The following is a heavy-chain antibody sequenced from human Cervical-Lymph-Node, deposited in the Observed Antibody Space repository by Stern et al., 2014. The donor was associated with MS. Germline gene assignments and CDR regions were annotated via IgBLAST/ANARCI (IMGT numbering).Heavy chain of an antibody. J-gene: IGHJ6*02. D-gene: IGHD4-11*01. CDR3: ARDRLDYYYNGMDV. V-gene: IGHV1-18*01. CDR2: ISGYNGDT. Sequence: QVQLVQSGAEVKKPGASVKVSCKASGDTFASYGISWVRQAPGQGLELMGWISGYNGDTNYAQKVQGSVTMTTDTSTSTAYMELRSLRSDDTAVYYCARDRLDYYYNGMDVWGQGTTVTVSS. CDR1: GDTFASYG.